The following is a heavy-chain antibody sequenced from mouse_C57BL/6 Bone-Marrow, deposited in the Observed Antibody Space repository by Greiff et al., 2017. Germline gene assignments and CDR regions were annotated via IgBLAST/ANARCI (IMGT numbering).Heavy chain of an antibody. CDR2: IDPENGDT. CDR3: ATEGWLLPWYFDV. CDR1: GFNIKDDY. D-gene: IGHD2-3*01. Sequence: VQLQQSGAELVRPGASVKLSCTASGFNIKDDYMHWVKQRPEQGLEWIGWIDPENGDTEYASKFQGKATITADTSSNTAYLQRSSLTSEDTAVYYCATEGWLLPWYFDVWGTGTTVTVSS. V-gene: IGHV14-4*01. J-gene: IGHJ1*03.